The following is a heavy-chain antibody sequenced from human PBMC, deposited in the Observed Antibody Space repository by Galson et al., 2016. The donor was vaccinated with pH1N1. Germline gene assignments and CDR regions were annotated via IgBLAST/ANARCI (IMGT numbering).Heavy chain of an antibody. CDR1: GFTFSNYW. D-gene: IGHD3-16*02. J-gene: IGHJ4*02. CDR3: ARALGSRSAY. Sequence: SLRLSCAASGFTFSNYWIHWVRQVPGKGLEWVANIKEDGNETYYVDSVRGRFTISRDNAKNSLYLQMNSLRDEDTALYYCARALGSRSAYWGQGTLVTVSS. V-gene: IGHV3-7*01. CDR2: IKEDGNET.